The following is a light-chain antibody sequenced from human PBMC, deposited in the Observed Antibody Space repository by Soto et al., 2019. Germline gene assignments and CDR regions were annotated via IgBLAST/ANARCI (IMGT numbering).Light chain of an antibody. CDR3: VLYMGSGSVV. J-gene: IGLJ2*01. CDR1: SGSVSTSYY. Sequence: QTVVTQEPSFSVSPGGTVTLTCGLSSGSVSTSYYPSWYQQTPGQAPRTLIYSTNTRSSGVPDRFSGSILGNKAALTITGAQADYESDSYCVLYMGSGSVVFGGGTKLTVL. V-gene: IGLV8-61*01. CDR2: STN.